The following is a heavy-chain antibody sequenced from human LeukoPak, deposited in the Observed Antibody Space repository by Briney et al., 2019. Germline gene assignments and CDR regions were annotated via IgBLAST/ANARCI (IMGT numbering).Heavy chain of an antibody. J-gene: IGHJ5*02. Sequence: GASVKVSCKASGYTFTSYGISWVRQAPGRGLEWMGWISAYNGNTNYAQKLQGRVTMTTDTSTSTAYMELRSLRSDDTAVYYCARVIELLWFGDNWFDPWGQGTLVTVSS. CDR2: ISAYNGNT. V-gene: IGHV1-18*01. CDR3: ARVIELLWFGDNWFDP. CDR1: GYTFTSYG. D-gene: IGHD3-10*01.